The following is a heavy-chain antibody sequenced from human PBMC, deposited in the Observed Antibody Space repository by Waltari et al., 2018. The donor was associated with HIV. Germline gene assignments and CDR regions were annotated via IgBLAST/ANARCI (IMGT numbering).Heavy chain of an antibody. J-gene: IGHJ1*01. V-gene: IGHV1-24*01. CDR1: EYPLSALS. D-gene: IGHD2-15*01. CDR3: VTLYNESPLYSNF. CDR2: FDPKNGKP. Sequence: QLIQSPSELKRPGASVTISCQVSEYPLSALSMQWVRQGRGRRLEWMGGFDPKNGKPVYSQRFWGRVSLAEDTSEDTAFLELNRLTSDDTAVYYCVTLYNESPLYSNFWGQGTLVTV.